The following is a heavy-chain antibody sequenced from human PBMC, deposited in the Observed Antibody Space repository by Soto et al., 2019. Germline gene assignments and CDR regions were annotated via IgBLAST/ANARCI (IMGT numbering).Heavy chain of an antibody. CDR2: INHSGST. J-gene: IGHJ4*02. CDR3: ARIPYGSGSYYPDY. V-gene: IGHV4-34*01. CDR1: GGSFSGYY. Sequence: SETLSFTCAVYGGSFSGYYWSWIRQLPGKGLEWIGEINHSGSTNYNPSLKSRVTISVDTSKNQFSLKLSSVTAADTAVYYCARIPYGSGSYYPDYWGQGTLVTVSS. D-gene: IGHD3-10*01.